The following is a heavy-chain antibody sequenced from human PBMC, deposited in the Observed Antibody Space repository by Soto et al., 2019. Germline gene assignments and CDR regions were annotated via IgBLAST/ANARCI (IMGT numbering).Heavy chain of an antibody. CDR1: GYIFTSYG. CDR3: AMVDVYVTPSPQDV. J-gene: IGHJ6*02. D-gene: IGHD3-16*01. Sequence: QVQLVQSGAEVKNPGASVKVSCKTSGYIFTSYGIGWARQAPGQGLEWMGWINTYNGKTNYAQNLQGRVTLTTDTXSSTAYMELRSLRSNDKAIYYCAMVDVYVTPSPQDVWGQGTTVTVSS. CDR2: INTYNGKT. V-gene: IGHV1-18*01.